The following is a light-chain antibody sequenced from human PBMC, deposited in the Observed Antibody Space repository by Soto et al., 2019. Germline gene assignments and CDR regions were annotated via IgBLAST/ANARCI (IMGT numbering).Light chain of an antibody. J-gene: IGKJ1*01. CDR2: GVY. Sequence: EMVLTQSPGTPSLSLGERATLSCRASQSLRTNSLAWYQQKPGQAPRLLISGVYSRAAGIPDRFSGSGSGTDFTLTISRLEPEDFAVYYCQQFGSSPRTFGQGTKVDIK. V-gene: IGKV3-20*01. CDR1: QSLRTNS. CDR3: QQFGSSPRT.